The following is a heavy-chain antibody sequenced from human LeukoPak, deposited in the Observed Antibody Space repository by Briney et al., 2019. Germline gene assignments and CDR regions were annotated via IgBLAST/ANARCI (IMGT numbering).Heavy chain of an antibody. CDR3: AKSTPSQSGSYLGYFDL. D-gene: IGHD1-26*01. J-gene: IGHJ2*01. CDR1: GFTFSSYA. V-gene: IGHV3-23*01. CDR2: FSGSGGST. Sequence: GGSLRLSCAASGFTFSSYAMSWVRQAPGKGLEWVSAFSGSGGSTYYADSVKGRFTISRDNSKNTLYLQMNSLRAEDTAVYYCAKSTPSQSGSYLGYFDLWGRGTLVTVSS.